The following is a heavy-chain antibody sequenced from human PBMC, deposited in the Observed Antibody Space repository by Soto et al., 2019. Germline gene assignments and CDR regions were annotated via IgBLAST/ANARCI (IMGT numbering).Heavy chain of an antibody. V-gene: IGHV3-9*01. D-gene: IGHD4-4*01. J-gene: IGHJ6*03. CDR3: AKDTTGYYDFTDV. Sequence: GGSLRLSCAASGFTFDDYAMHWVRQAPGKGLGWVSGISWNSGSIGYADSVKGRFTISRDNAKNSLYLQMNSLRAEDTALYYCAKDTTGYYDFTDVRAKRSTVTGSS. CDR1: GFTFDDYA. CDR2: ISWNSGSI.